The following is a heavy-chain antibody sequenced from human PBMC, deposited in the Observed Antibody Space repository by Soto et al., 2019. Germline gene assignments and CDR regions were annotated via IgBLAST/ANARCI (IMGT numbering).Heavy chain of an antibody. CDR2: IRSKSNSYAT. CDR1: GFTFSGSA. CDR3: TRGSGDYVRDY. D-gene: IGHD4-17*01. J-gene: IGHJ4*02. V-gene: IGHV3-73*01. Sequence: EVQLVESGGGLVQPGGSLKLSCAVSGFTFSGSAMHWVRQASGKGLEWVGRIRSKSNSYATAYAASVKGRFTISRDDSKNTAYLQMTSLKTEDTAVSYCTRGSGDYVRDYWGQGTLVTVSS.